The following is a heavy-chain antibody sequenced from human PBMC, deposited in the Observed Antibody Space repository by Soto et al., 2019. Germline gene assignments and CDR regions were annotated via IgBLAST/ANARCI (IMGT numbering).Heavy chain of an antibody. CDR2: INRDGSVS. CDR1: GFTFSNYW. Sequence: EVQLVESGGGLVQPGGSLRLSCAASGFTFSNYWMYWVRQAPGKGLVWVSRINRDGSVSSYADSVKGRLTISRDNVKNALYLQMDSLRAEDTAVYYCARGYCVGGTCYSLAGSFYYYMDVWGKGTTVTIFS. D-gene: IGHD2-15*01. CDR3: ARGYCVGGTCYSLAGSFYYYMDV. J-gene: IGHJ6*03. V-gene: IGHV3-74*01.